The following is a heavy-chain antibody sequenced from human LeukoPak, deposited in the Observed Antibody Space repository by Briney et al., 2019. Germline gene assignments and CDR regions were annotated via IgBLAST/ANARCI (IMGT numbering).Heavy chain of an antibody. CDR1: GFTVSSNY. CDR2: IYSGRST. CDR3: ARETGGNSGYYYYYMDV. V-gene: IGHV3-53*01. J-gene: IGHJ6*03. D-gene: IGHD4-23*01. Sequence: PGGSLRLSCAASGFTVSSNYMSWVRQAPGKGLEWVSVIYSGRSTYYADSVKGRFTISRDNSKNTLYLQMNSLRAEDTAVYYCARETGGNSGYYYYYMDVWGKGTTVTVSS.